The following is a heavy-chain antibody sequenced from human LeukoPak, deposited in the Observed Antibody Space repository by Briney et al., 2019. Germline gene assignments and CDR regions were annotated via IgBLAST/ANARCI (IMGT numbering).Heavy chain of an antibody. V-gene: IGHV1-2*06. D-gene: IGHD2-21*02. CDR1: GYTFTDYY. J-gene: IGHJ6*02. CDR3: AVLAYCGGDCYRFRDYYYGMDV. Sequence: ASVKVSCKASGYTFTDYYMHWVRQAPGQGLEWMGRINPNSGGTNYAQKFQGRVTMTRDTSISTAYMELSRLRSDDTAVYYCAVLAYCGGDCYRFRDYYYGMDVWGQGTTVTVSS. CDR2: INPNSGGT.